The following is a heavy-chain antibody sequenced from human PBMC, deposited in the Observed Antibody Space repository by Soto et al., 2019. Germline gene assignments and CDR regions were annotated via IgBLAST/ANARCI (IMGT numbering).Heavy chain of an antibody. CDR3: ASNRPGGGVPRKYFQH. Sequence: QVQLQESGPGLVKPSQTLSLTCTVSGGSISSGGYYWSWIRQHPGKGLEWIGYIYYSGSTYYNPSLKSRVTISVDTSKNQFSLKLSSVTAADTAVYYCASNRPGGGVPRKYFQHWGQGTLVTVSS. J-gene: IGHJ1*01. D-gene: IGHD2-15*01. V-gene: IGHV4-31*03. CDR1: GGSISSGGYY. CDR2: IYYSGST.